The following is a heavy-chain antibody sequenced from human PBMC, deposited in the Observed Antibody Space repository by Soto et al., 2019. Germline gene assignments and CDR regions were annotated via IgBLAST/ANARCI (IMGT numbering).Heavy chain of an antibody. Sequence: QVQLVESGGGVVQPGRSLRLSCAASGFTFSSYGMHWVRQAPGKGLEWVAVISYDGSNKYYADSVKGRFTISRDNSKNTLYLQMNSLRAEDPAVYYCAKDPSAAAGYFDYWGQGTLVTVSS. D-gene: IGHD6-13*01. V-gene: IGHV3-30*18. CDR2: ISYDGSNK. J-gene: IGHJ4*02. CDR3: AKDPSAAAGYFDY. CDR1: GFTFSSYG.